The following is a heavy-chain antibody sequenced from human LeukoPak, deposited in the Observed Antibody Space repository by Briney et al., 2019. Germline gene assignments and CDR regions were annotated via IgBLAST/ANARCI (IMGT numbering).Heavy chain of an antibody. V-gene: IGHV4-34*01. CDR1: GGSFSGYY. Sequence: PSETLSLTCAVYGGSFSGYYWSWIRQPPGKGLEWIGEINHSGSTNYNPSLKSRVPISVDTSKNQFSLKLSSVTAADTAVYYCARQDISGSYYGLDYWGQGTLVTVSS. CDR2: INHSGST. J-gene: IGHJ4*02. D-gene: IGHD1-26*01. CDR3: ARQDISGSYYGLDY.